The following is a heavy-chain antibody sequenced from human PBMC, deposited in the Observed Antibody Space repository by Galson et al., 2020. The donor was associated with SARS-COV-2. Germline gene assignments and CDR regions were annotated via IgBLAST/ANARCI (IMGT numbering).Heavy chain of an antibody. V-gene: IGHV3-30*18. CDR1: GFTFSSYG. D-gene: IGHD5-18*01. CDR2: ISYDGSNK. J-gene: IGHJ4*02. CDR3: AKWVYGYSYGRGGLDY. Sequence: GGSLRLSCAASGFTFSSYGMHWVRQAPGKGLEWVAVISYDGSNKYYADSVKGRFTISRDNSKNTLYLQMNSLRAEDTAVYYCAKWVYGYSYGRGGLDYWGQGTLVTVSS.